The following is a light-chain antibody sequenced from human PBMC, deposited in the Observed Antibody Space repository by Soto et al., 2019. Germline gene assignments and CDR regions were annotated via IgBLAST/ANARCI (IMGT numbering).Light chain of an antibody. CDR1: SSDVGAYNY. Sequence: QSALTHPASVSGSPGQSITISCTGTSSDVGAYNYVSWYQQHPGKVPKLMIYEVSNRPSGVSNRFSGSKSGNTASLTISGLQAEEEADYYCSSYTSSSPYVFGTGTKVTVL. V-gene: IGLV2-14*01. CDR2: EVS. J-gene: IGLJ1*01. CDR3: SSYTSSSPYV.